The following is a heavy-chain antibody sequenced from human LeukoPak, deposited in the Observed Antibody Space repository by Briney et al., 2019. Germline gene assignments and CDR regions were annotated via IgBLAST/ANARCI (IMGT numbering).Heavy chain of an antibody. J-gene: IGHJ4*02. CDR1: GFTFSSYG. Sequence: AGSLRLSCAASGFTFSSYGMHWVRQAPGKGLEWVAFIRYGGSNKYYADSVKGRFTISRDNSKSTLYLQMNSLRAEDTAVYYCARTRIRLRLGELSSGYFDYWGQGTLVTVSS. V-gene: IGHV3-30*02. CDR3: ARTRIRLRLGELSSGYFDY. CDR2: IRYGGSNK. D-gene: IGHD3-16*02.